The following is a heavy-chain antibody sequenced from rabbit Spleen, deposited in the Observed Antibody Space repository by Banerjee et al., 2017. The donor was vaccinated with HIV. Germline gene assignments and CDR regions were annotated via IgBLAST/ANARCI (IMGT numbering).Heavy chain of an antibody. CDR2: IYGGSSGTT. V-gene: IGHV1S45*01. D-gene: IGHD8-1*01. CDR3: ARDTGSSFSTYGMDL. Sequence: EESGGDLVKPEGSLTLTCTASGFSFNSNYWICWVRQAPGKGLEWIACIYGGSSGTTYYASWVNGRFTISRSTSLDTVDLKMTSLTAADTATYFCARDTGSSFSTYGMDLWGQGTLVTVS. J-gene: IGHJ3*01. CDR1: GFSFNSNYW.